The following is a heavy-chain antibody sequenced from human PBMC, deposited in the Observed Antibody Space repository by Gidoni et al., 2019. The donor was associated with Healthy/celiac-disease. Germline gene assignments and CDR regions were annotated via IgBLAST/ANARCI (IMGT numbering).Heavy chain of an antibody. J-gene: IGHJ4*02. CDR3: AKEGFGELLYCFDY. CDR2: ISYDGSNK. Sequence: QVQLVESGGGVVQPGRSLRLSCAASGFTFSSYGMHWVRQAPGKGLEWVAVISYDGSNKYYADSVKGRFTISRGNSKNTLYLQMNSLRAEDTAVYYCAKEGFGELLYCFDYWGQGTLVTVSS. CDR1: GFTFSSYG. V-gene: IGHV3-30*18. D-gene: IGHD3-10*01.